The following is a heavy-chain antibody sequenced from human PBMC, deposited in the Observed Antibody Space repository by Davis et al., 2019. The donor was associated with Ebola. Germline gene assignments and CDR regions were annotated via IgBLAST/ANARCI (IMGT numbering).Heavy chain of an antibody. J-gene: IGHJ4*02. V-gene: IGHV4-34*01. CDR3: ARGRGVVAATRYYFDY. D-gene: IGHD2-15*01. Sequence: SETLSLTCAVYGGSFSGYSWSWIRQPPGKGLEWIGEINHSGSSNYSPSLQSRVTISLDTSKNQFSLKLSSVTAADTAVYYCARGRGVVAATRYYFDYWGQGTLVTVSS. CDR1: GGSFSGYS. CDR2: INHSGSS.